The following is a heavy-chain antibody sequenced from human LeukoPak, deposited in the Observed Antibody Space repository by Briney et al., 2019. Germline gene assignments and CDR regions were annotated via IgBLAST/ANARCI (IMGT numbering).Heavy chain of an antibody. D-gene: IGHD1-26*01. CDR1: GGPISSYY. J-gene: IGHJ5*02. CDR3: ARHVTLSGAPHWFDP. V-gene: IGHV4-59*08. CDR2: IYYSGST. Sequence: SETLSLTCTVSGGPISSYYWSWIRQPPGKGLEWIGYIYYSGSTNYNPSLKSRVTISVDTSKNQFSLKLSSVTAADTAVYYCARHVTLSGAPHWFDPWGQGTLVTVSS.